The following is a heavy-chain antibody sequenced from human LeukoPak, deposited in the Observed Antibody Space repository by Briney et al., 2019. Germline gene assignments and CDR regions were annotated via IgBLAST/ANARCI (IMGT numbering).Heavy chain of an antibody. CDR2: IRYDGSNK. Sequence: GGSLRLSCAASGFTFTYYGMHWVRQAPGKGLEWVAFIRYDGSNKYYADSVKSRFTISRDNSKNTLYLQMNSLRAEDTAVYYCAKVFGGYDYSLVDPSYFDYWGQGTLVTVSS. V-gene: IGHV3-30*02. D-gene: IGHD5-12*01. CDR3: AKVFGGYDYSLVDPSYFDY. CDR1: GFTFTYYG. J-gene: IGHJ4*02.